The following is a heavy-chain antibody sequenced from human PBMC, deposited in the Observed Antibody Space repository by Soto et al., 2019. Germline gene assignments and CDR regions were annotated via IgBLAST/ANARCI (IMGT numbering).Heavy chain of an antibody. CDR2: IYYSGST. V-gene: IGHV4-59*08. CDR3: ARTLAYCGGDCSDNDY. CDR1: GGSFSPNY. J-gene: IGHJ4*02. Sequence: SETLSLTCTVSGGSFSPNYWSWIRQPPGKGLEWIGYIYYSGSTYYNPSLKSRVTISVDTSKNQFSLKLSSVTAADTAVYYCARTLAYCGGDCSDNDYWGQGTLVTVSS. D-gene: IGHD2-21*02.